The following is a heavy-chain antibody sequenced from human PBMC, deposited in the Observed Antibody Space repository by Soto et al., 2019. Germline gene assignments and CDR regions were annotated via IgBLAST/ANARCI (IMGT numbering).Heavy chain of an antibody. CDR1: GGSFRSYA. Sequence: QVQLVQSGAEVKKPGSSVKVSCKASGGSFRSYAVNWVRQAPGQGLECLGGIIPIFGTPNYAQKFHGRVSIXAHXSTSTVYMDLISLTSEDTAVYYCAYSANHRYFFDSWGQGTLVTVSS. CDR2: IIPIFGTP. CDR3: AYSANHRYFFDS. V-gene: IGHV1-69*12. J-gene: IGHJ5*01. D-gene: IGHD5-18*01.